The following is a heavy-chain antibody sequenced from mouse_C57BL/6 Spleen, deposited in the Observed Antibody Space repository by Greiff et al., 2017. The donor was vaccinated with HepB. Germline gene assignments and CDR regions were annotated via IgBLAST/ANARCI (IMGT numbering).Heavy chain of an antibody. CDR2: ISSGSSTI. Sequence: EVQGVESGGGLVKPGGSLKLSCAASGFTFSDYGMHWVRQAPEKGLEWVAYISSGSSTIYYADTVKGRFTISRDNAKNTLFLQMTSLRSEDTAMYYCARRVYYDYDDYFDYWGQGTTLTVSS. CDR1: GFTFSDYG. CDR3: ARRVYYDYDDYFDY. V-gene: IGHV5-17*01. J-gene: IGHJ2*01. D-gene: IGHD2-4*01.